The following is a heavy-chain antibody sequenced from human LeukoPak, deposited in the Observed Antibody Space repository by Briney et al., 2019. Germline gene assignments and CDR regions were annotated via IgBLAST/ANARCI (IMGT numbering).Heavy chain of an antibody. CDR1: GFTFSSYA. V-gene: IGHV3-23*01. D-gene: IGHD3-22*01. CDR2: ISGSGGST. J-gene: IGHJ3*02. Sequence: GGSLRLSCAASGFTFSSYAMSWVRQAPGEGLEWVSAISGSGGSTYYADSVKGRFTISRDNSKNTLYLQMNSLRAEDTAVYYCAKDQYYDSRSSGAFDIWGQGTMVTVSS. CDR3: AKDQYYDSRSSGAFDI.